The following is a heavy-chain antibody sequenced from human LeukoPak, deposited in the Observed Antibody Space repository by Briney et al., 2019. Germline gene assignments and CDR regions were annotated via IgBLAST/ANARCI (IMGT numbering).Heavy chain of an antibody. J-gene: IGHJ4*02. V-gene: IGHV4-34*01. CDR3: ARGEVAGYSSSWYMDY. Sequence: SETLSLTCAVYGGSFSGYYWSWIRQPPGKGLEWIGEINHSGSTNYNPSLKSRVTISVDTSKNQFSLKLSSVTAADTAVYYCARGEVAGYSSSWYMDYWGQGTLVTVSS. CDR2: INHSGST. D-gene: IGHD6-13*01. CDR1: GGSFSGYY.